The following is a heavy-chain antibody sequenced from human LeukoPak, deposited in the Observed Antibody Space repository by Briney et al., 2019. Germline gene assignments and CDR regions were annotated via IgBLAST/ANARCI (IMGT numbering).Heavy chain of an antibody. D-gene: IGHD5-18*01. J-gene: IGHJ4*02. CDR2: IYYSGST. CDR1: GGSISSYY. V-gene: IGHV4-59*12. CDR3: ARDTAILYYFDY. Sequence: SETLSLTCTVSGGSISSYYWSWIRQPPGKGLEWIGYIYYSGSTNYNPSLTSRVTISVDTSKNQFSLKLSSVTAADTAVYYCARDTAILYYFDYWGQGTLVTVSS.